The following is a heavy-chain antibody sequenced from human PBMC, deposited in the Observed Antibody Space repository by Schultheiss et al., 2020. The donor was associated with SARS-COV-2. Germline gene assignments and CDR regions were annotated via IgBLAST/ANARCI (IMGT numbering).Heavy chain of an antibody. J-gene: IGHJ5*02. D-gene: IGHD5-18*01. V-gene: IGHV4-39*07. CDR3: ARSLTAMGEFDP. CDR1: GGSVSSGSDH. CDR2: IYYSGST. Sequence: SETLSLTCTVSGGSVSSGSDHWSWIRQPPGKGLEWIGSIYYSGSTYYNPSLKSRVTISVDTSKNQFSLKLSSVTAADTAVYYCARSLTAMGEFDPWGQGTLVTVSS.